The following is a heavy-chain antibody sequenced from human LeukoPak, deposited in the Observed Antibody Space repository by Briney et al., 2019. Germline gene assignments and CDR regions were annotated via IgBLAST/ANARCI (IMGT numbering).Heavy chain of an antibody. CDR3: ARDPEVYDYIWGSYRHTDY. CDR2: INPNSGGT. CDR1: GYTVTGYY. J-gene: IGHJ4*02. Sequence: ASVKVSCKASGYTVTGYYMHWVRQAPGQRLEWMGWINPNSGGTNYAQKFQGRVTMTRDTSISTAYMELSRLRSDDTAVYYCARDPEVYDYIWGSYRHTDYWGQGTLVTASS. V-gene: IGHV1-2*02. D-gene: IGHD3-16*02.